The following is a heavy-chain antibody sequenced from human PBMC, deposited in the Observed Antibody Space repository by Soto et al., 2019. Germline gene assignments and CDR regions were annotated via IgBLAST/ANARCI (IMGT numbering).Heavy chain of an antibody. Sequence: GGSLRLSCAASGFTFSSYGMHWVRQAPGKGLLWVSHINSDGTSTTLADSVKGRFTISRDNAKNTLYLQMNSLRVEDTAMYYCVRDNYGVDYWGRGTLVTVSS. D-gene: IGHD3-16*01. CDR3: VRDNYGVDY. V-gene: IGHV3-74*03. CDR1: GFTFSSYG. J-gene: IGHJ4*02. CDR2: INSDGTST.